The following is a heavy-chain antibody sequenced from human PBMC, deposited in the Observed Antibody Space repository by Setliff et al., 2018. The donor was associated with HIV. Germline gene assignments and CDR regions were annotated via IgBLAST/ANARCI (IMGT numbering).Heavy chain of an antibody. D-gene: IGHD6-19*01. J-gene: IGHJ6*03. CDR1: GGSFSSYY. CDR3: ARVPGYSSGTSYMAV. V-gene: IGHV4-34*01. CDR2: INHSGST. Sequence: SETLSLTCAVYGGSFSSYYWSWIRQPPGKGLEWIGEINHSGSTNYNPSLKSRVTISVDTSKNQFSLKLRSVTAADRAVYYCARVPGYSSGTSYMAVWGKGTTVTVSS.